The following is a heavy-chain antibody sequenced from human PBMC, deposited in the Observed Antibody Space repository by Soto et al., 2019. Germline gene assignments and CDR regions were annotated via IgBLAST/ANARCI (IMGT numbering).Heavy chain of an antibody. CDR1: GYTFTSYD. Sequence: ASVKVSCKASGYTFTSYDINWVRQATGQGLEWMGWMNPNSGNTGYAQKFQGRVTMTRNTSISTAYMELSSLRSEDTAVYYCAGRYYTRYYYYGMDVWGQGTTVTVSS. J-gene: IGHJ6*02. CDR3: AGRYYTRYYYYGMDV. V-gene: IGHV1-8*01. CDR2: MNPNSGNT. D-gene: IGHD3-10*01.